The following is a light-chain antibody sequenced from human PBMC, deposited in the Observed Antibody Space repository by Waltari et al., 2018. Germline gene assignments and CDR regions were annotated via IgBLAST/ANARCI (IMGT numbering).Light chain of an antibody. CDR1: QSVGRA. CDR3: QHYVRLPVT. J-gene: IGKJ1*01. V-gene: IGKV3-20*01. Sequence: EIVLTQSPGTLSLSPGERATLSCWASQSVGRALAWYQQKRGQAPRLLIYGASTRAGGIPDRFSGSGSGTDFSLTINRLEPEDFAVYYCQHYVRLPVTFGQGTKVEIK. CDR2: GAS.